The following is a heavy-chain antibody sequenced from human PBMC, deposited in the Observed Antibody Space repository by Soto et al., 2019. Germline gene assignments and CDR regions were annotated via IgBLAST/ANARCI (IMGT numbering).Heavy chain of an antibody. CDR1: GYPFTHYW. J-gene: IGHJ4*02. V-gene: IGHV5-51*01. CDR3: ARLRTIFGVVTHFDY. D-gene: IGHD3-3*01. CDR2: IYPGDSDT. Sequence: PGECLNISCPASGYPFTHYWLPWVRQTPGKGLEWMGIIYPGDSDTRYSPSFQGQVTISADKSISTAYLQWSSLKASDTAMYYCARLRTIFGVVTHFDYWGQGTLVTVSA.